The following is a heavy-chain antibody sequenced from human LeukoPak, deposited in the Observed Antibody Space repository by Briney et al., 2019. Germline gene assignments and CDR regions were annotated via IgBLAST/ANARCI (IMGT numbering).Heavy chain of an antibody. CDR2: VYYTGST. J-gene: IGHJ3*01. Sequence: SETLSLTCTVSGGSLSSYYWSWVRQPPGKGLEWIGFVYYTGSTNYSPSLKSRVTISVDTSKNQFSLKLRSVTAADTAVYYCARISSSNWYNERGAFDVWGQGTMVTVSS. V-gene: IGHV4-59*01. CDR3: ARISSSNWYNERGAFDV. D-gene: IGHD6-13*01. CDR1: GGSLSSYY.